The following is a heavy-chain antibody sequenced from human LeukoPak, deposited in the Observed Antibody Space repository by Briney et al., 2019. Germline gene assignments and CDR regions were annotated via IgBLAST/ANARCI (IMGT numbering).Heavy chain of an antibody. Sequence: GGSLRLSCEASEFIFSGYWMTWVRQAPGKGLEWVANIKEDGSEKYYVDSAKGRFIISRNNANKSLYLQMNSLRAEDTAVYYCARRSTVTAYDFYYMNVWGKGTTVIVSS. D-gene: IGHD4-17*01. CDR1: EFIFSGYW. CDR3: ARRSTVTAYDFYYMNV. V-gene: IGHV3-7*01. CDR2: IKEDGSEK. J-gene: IGHJ6*03.